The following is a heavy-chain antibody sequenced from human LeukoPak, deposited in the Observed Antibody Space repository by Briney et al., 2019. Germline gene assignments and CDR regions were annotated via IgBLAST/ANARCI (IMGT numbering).Heavy chain of an antibody. Sequence: ESGPTLVKPTQTLTLTCTFSGFSLSTSGVSVGWIRQPPGKALDWLALIFWDDDKRYSPSLKSRLTITKDTSKNQVVLTMTNMDPVDTATYYCAHSAYFDWLGGPTLAFDIWGQGTMVTVSS. D-gene: IGHD3-9*01. V-gene: IGHV2-5*02. CDR3: AHSAYFDWLGGPTLAFDI. J-gene: IGHJ3*02. CDR1: GFSLSTSGVS. CDR2: IFWDDDK.